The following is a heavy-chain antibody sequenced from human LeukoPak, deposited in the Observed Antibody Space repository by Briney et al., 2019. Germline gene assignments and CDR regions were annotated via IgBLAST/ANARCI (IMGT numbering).Heavy chain of an antibody. J-gene: IGHJ5*02. CDR2: IYYSGST. Sequence: SETLSLTCTVSGGSISSYYWSWIRQPPGKGLEWIGYIYYSGSTNYNPSLKSRVTISVDTSKNQFSLKLSSVTAADTAVYYCARVGGSIAAAYNWFDPWGQGTLVTVSS. D-gene: IGHD6-13*01. CDR3: ARVGGSIAAAYNWFDP. CDR1: GGSISSYY. V-gene: IGHV4-59*01.